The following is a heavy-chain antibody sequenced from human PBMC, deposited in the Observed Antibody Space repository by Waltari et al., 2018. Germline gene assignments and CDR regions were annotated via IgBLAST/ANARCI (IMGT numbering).Heavy chain of an antibody. CDR1: GYTLTELS. Sequence: QVQLVQSGAEVKKPGASVKVSCKVSGYTLTELSMHGVRQAPGTGLEWMGGFEPEDGETIYAQKFQGRVTMTEDTSTDTAYMELSSLRSEDTAVYYCATRISNCGGDCYYFDYWGQGTLVTVSS. V-gene: IGHV1-24*01. J-gene: IGHJ4*02. D-gene: IGHD2-21*01. CDR2: FEPEDGET. CDR3: ATRISNCGGDCYYFDY.